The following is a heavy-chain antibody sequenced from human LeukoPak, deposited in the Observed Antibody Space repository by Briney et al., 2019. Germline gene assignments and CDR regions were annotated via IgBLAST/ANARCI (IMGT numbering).Heavy chain of an antibody. CDR3: AKGGSGRALYYMDV. J-gene: IGHJ6*03. CDR2: IKQDGSEK. D-gene: IGHD6-19*01. Sequence: PPGGSLRLSCAASGFTFSSYWMSWVRQAPGKGLEWVANIKQDGSEKYYVDSVKGRFTISRDNAKNSLYLQMNSLRAEDTAVYYCAKGGSGRALYYMDVWGKGTTVTVSS. V-gene: IGHV3-7*01. CDR1: GFTFSSYW.